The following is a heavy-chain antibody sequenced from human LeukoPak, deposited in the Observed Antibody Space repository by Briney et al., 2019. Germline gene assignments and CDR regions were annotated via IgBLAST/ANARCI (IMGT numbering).Heavy chain of an antibody. Sequence: ASVKVSCKASGYTFTSYGISWVRQAPGQGLEWMGWISAYNGNTNYAQKLQGRVTMTTDTSTSTAYMELRSLRSDDTAVYYCAKVPWSKPAPGTVFDYWGQGILVTVSS. CDR1: GYTFTSYG. D-gene: IGHD1-1*01. J-gene: IGHJ4*02. CDR3: AKVPWSKPAPGTVFDY. V-gene: IGHV1-18*01. CDR2: ISAYNGNT.